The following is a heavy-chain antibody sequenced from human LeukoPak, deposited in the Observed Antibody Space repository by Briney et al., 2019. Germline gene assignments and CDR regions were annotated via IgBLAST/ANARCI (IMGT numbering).Heavy chain of an antibody. V-gene: IGHV3-7*03. Sequence: GGSLRLSCAASGFTFSSYWMSWVRQAPGKGLEWVANIKQDGSEKYYVDSVKGRFTISRNNAKNSLYLQMNSLRAEDTAVYYCARGLRGSGSYLTNWFDPWGQGTLVTVSS. CDR2: IKQDGSEK. D-gene: IGHD3-10*01. CDR1: GFTFSSYW. J-gene: IGHJ5*02. CDR3: ARGLRGSGSYLTNWFDP.